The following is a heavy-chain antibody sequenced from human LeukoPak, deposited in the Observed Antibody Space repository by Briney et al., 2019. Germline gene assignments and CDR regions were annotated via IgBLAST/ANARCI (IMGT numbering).Heavy chain of an antibody. D-gene: IGHD1-26*01. J-gene: IGHJ3*02. CDR2: IYTSGST. CDR1: GGSISSGSYY. V-gene: IGHV4-61*02. Sequence: SQTLSLTCTVSGGSISSGSYYWSWIRQPAGKGLEWIGRIYTSGSTNYNPPLKSRVTISVDTSKNQFSLKLSSVTAADTAVYYCARAPLWRELLRLDAFDIWGQGTMVTVSS. CDR3: ARAPLWRELLRLDAFDI.